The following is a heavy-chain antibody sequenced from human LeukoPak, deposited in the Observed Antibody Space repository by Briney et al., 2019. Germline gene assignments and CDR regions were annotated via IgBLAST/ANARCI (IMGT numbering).Heavy chain of an antibody. D-gene: IGHD2-8*01. V-gene: IGHV3-9*01. Sequence: GGSLRLSCAASGFTFDDYAMHWVRQAPGKGLEWVSGISWNNGSIGYADSVKGRFTISRDNARNSLYLQMNSLRAEDTALYYCAKSALVLMVYADIDYWGQGTLVTVSS. CDR2: ISWNNGSI. J-gene: IGHJ4*02. CDR1: GFTFDDYA. CDR3: AKSALVLMVYADIDY.